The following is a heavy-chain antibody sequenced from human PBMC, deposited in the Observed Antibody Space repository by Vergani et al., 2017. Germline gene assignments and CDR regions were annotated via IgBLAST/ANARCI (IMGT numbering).Heavy chain of an antibody. J-gene: IGHJ6*02. D-gene: IGHD6-19*01. V-gene: IGHV3-21*04. CDR3: AKDGSSGLYNYYYGMDV. CDR1: GFTFSSYS. CDR2: ISSSSSYI. Sequence: EVQLVESGGGLVKPGGSLRLSCAASGFTFSSYSMNWVRQAPGKGLEWVSSISSSSSYIYYADSVKGRFTSSRDNAKNSLYLQMNSLRAEDTAVYYCAKDGSSGLYNYYYGMDVWGQGTTVTVSS.